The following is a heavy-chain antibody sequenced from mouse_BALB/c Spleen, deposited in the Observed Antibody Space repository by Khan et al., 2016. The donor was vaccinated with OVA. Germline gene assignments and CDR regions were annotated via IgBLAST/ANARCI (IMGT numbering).Heavy chain of an antibody. V-gene: IGHV1-85*01. CDR3: ARHDYGRNLYWYFDV. D-gene: IGHD2-1*01. CDR2: IFPGDDST. Sequence: QVQLQQSGAELVKPGASVKLSCKASGYTFTSYDINWVRQRPEQGLEWIGWIFPGDDSTKYNEKFKGKATLTTDKSSSTAYMQLSRLKSGDYDVYCCARHDYGRNLYWYFDVWGAGTTVTVSS. CDR1: GYTFTSYD. J-gene: IGHJ1*01.